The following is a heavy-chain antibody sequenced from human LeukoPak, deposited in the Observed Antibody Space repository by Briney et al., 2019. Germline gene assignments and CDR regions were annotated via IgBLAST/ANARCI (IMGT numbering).Heavy chain of an antibody. Sequence: SETLSLTCTVSGGSISSGDYYWSWIRQPPGKGLEWIAYMYYSGSTYYNPSLKSRVTMSADTSKNQLSLKLSSVTAADTSVYYCARPYYYDSRIDPWGQRILVTVSS. CDR3: ARPYYYDSRIDP. J-gene: IGHJ5*02. V-gene: IGHV4-30-4*01. CDR1: GGSISSGDYY. D-gene: IGHD3-22*01. CDR2: MYYSGST.